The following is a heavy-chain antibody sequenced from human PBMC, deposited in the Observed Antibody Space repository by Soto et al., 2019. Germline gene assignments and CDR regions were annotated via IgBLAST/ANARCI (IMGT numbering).Heavy chain of an antibody. V-gene: IGHV2-5*02. J-gene: IGHJ6*02. CDR1: GFSLSTSGVG. Sequence: QITLKESGPTLVKPTQTLTLTCTFSGFSLSTSGVGVGWIRQPPGKALEWLALIYWDDDKRYSPSLKSRLTIPKDTSKNQVDLTTTHMDPVDTATYYCAHRGSNHRHPYYYYGMDVWGQGTTVTVSS. CDR2: IYWDDDK. D-gene: IGHD4-4*01. CDR3: AHRGSNHRHPYYYYGMDV.